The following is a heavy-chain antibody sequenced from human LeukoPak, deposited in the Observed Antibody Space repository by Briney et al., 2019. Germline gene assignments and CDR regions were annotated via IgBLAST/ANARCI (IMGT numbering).Heavy chain of an antibody. Sequence: PGGSLRLSCAASGFTFSSYWMSWVRQAPGKGLEWVANIKQDGSEKYYVDSVKGRFTISRDNAKNSLYLQMNSLRGEDTAVYFCAREYCSGGSCYSSLDAFDIWGQGTMVTVSS. D-gene: IGHD2-15*01. CDR3: AREYCSGGSCYSSLDAFDI. CDR2: IKQDGSEK. CDR1: GFTFSSYW. J-gene: IGHJ3*02. V-gene: IGHV3-7*01.